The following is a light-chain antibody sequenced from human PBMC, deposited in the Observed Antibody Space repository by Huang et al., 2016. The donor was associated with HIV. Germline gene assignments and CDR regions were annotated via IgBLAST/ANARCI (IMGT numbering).Light chain of an antibody. CDR2: AAS. J-gene: IGKJ1*01. V-gene: IGKV3-15*01. CDR3: QQYNNWPQT. CDR1: QSVSSN. Sequence: EIVMTQSPATLSVSPGERATLSCRASQSVSSNLAWYQQKPGQAPRLLLYAASTRATGIPARCSGRGSGTEFTLTISSLQSEDFAVYYCQQYNNWPQTFGQGTKVEIK.